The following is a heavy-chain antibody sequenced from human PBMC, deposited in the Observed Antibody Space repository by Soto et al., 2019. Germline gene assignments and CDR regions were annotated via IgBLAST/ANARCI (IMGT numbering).Heavy chain of an antibody. CDR2: IIGSGGTT. Sequence: GALRLSCTASGCIFRNYVMTWVRQAPGKGLEGGSSIIGSGGTTYYTDSVKGRFTISRDNSKNTLFLQINSLRAEDTAVYYCAKRPLELHMYDYWGQGTLVTVSS. CDR3: AKRPLELHMYDY. D-gene: IGHD1-7*01. J-gene: IGHJ4*02. V-gene: IGHV3-23*01. CDR1: GCIFRNYV.